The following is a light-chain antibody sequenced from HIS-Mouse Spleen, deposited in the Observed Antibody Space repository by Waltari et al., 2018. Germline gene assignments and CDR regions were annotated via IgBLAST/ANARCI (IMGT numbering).Light chain of an antibody. J-gene: IGLJ2*01. V-gene: IGLV3-21*02. CDR3: QVWDSSSDHVV. CDR1: NIGSTS. Sequence: SYLLTQPPSVSVAPGQTARITCGGNNIGSTSVHWYQQKPGQAPVLVVYDDSDRPSGIPGRFSGSNSGNTATLTISRVEAGDEADYYCQVWDSSSDHVVFGGGTKLTVL. CDR2: DDS.